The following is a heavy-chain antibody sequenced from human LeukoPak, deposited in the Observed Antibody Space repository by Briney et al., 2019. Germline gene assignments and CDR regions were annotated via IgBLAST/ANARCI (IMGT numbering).Heavy chain of an antibody. CDR2: FDPEDGET. V-gene: IGHV1-24*01. Sequence: ASVKVCCKVSGYTLTELSMHWVRQAPGKGLEWMGRFDPEDGETIYAQKFQGRVTMTADTSTDTVYMELSSLRSEDTAVYYCATEGKMVRGVYTDYWGQGTLVTVSS. CDR1: GYTLTELS. CDR3: ATEGKMVRGVYTDY. J-gene: IGHJ4*02. D-gene: IGHD3-10*01.